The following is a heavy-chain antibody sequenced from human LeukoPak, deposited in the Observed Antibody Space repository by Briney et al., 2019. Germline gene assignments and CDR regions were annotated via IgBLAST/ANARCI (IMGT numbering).Heavy chain of an antibody. V-gene: IGHV3-9*01. Sequence: GGSLRLSCAASGFTFNDYAMHWVRQAPGKGLEWVSGISWNSGSIGYADSVKGRFTISRDNAKNSLYLQMNSLRAEDTALYYCAKDKSDSGSSRGPLEYWGQGTLVTVSS. CDR1: GFTFNDYA. CDR2: ISWNSGSI. D-gene: IGHD1-26*01. J-gene: IGHJ4*02. CDR3: AKDKSDSGSSRGPLEY.